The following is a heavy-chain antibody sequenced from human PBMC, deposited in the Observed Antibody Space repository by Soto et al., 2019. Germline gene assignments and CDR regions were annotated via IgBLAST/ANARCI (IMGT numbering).Heavy chain of an antibody. V-gene: IGHV3-23*01. Sequence: PGGSLRLSCAASGFTFNRCVMSWVRQAPGKGLEWVSSISGSGRDTYYADSVKGRFSISRDNSKSTLYLQVDRLRADDTAVYYCATVAVGYTYGFFDYWGQGTPVTVSS. CDR1: GFTFNRCV. CDR2: ISGSGRDT. J-gene: IGHJ4*02. CDR3: ATVAVGYTYGFFDY. D-gene: IGHD5-18*01.